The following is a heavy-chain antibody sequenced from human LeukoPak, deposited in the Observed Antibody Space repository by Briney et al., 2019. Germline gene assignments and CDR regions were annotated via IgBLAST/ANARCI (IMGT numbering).Heavy chain of an antibody. V-gene: IGHV1-69*13. CDR1: GGTFSSYA. CDR2: IIPIFGTA. D-gene: IGHD3-10*01. CDR3: ARDSGRTYYFDY. Sequence: SVEVSCKASGGTFSSYAISWVRQAPGQGLEWMGGIIPIFGTANYAQKFQGRVTITADESTSTAYMELSSLRSEDTAVYYCARDSGRTYYFDYWGQGTLVTVSS. J-gene: IGHJ4*02.